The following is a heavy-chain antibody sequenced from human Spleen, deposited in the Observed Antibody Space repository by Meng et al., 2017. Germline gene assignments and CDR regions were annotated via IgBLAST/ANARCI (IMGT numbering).Heavy chain of an antibody. J-gene: IGHJ3*02. CDR1: GFTFSSYA. V-gene: IGHV3-30*07. Sequence: GESLKISCAASGFTFSSYAMHWVRQAPGKGLEWVAVISYDGSNKYYADSVKGRFTISRDNSRNTLYLQMNSLRGEDTAVYYCAKENNAFDIWGQGRRVTVSS. D-gene: IGHD2/OR15-2a*01. CDR2: ISYDGSNK. CDR3: AKENNAFDI.